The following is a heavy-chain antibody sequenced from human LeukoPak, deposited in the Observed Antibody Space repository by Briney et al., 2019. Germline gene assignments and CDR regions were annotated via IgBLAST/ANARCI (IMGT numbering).Heavy chain of an antibody. D-gene: IGHD4-11*01. CDR2: INHSGST. CDR1: GGSFSGYY. CDR3: ARTDYSNYVTNWFDP. V-gene: IGHV4-34*01. Sequence: SETLSLTCAVYGGSFSGYYWSWIRQPPGKGLEWIGEINHSGSTNYNPSLKSRVTISVDTSKNQFSLKLSSVTAADTAVYYCARTDYSNYVTNWFDPWGQGTLVTVSS. J-gene: IGHJ5*02.